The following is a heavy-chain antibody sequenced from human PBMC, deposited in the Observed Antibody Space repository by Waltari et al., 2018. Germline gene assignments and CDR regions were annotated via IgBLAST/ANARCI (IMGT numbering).Heavy chain of an antibody. Sequence: QLQLQESGPGLVKPSETLSLTCTVSVGSISSSSYYWGWIRQPPGKGLEWIGSIYYSGSTYYNPSLKSRVTISVDTSKNQFSLKLSSVTAADTAVYYCASYDYGDPAYAFDIWGQGTMVTVSS. J-gene: IGHJ3*02. D-gene: IGHD4-17*01. CDR2: IYYSGST. CDR1: VGSISSSSYY. CDR3: ASYDYGDPAYAFDI. V-gene: IGHV4-39*01.